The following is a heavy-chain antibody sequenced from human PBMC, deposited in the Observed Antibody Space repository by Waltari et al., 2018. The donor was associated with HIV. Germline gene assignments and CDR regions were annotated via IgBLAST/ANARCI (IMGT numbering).Heavy chain of an antibody. Sequence: EVQLVESGGGLVQPGGSLRLSCAASGFTFSSYWMSWVRQAPGEGLEWGEKIKQYGMEKYYVDAEKGRFTNPRDNANNSLYLQMNSLRAEDTAVYYCARETSDPQLNAFDIWGQGTMVTVSS. CDR1: GFTFSSYW. CDR3: ARETSDPQLNAFDI. J-gene: IGHJ3*02. CDR2: IKQYGMEK. D-gene: IGHD3-10*01. V-gene: IGHV3-7*01.